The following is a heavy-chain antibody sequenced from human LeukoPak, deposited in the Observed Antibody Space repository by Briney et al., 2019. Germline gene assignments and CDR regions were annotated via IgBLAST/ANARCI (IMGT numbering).Heavy chain of an antibody. CDR1: GGSISSYY. D-gene: IGHD3-22*01. CDR3: ARRIADSSGYFIIDY. V-gene: IGHV4-4*09. J-gene: IGHJ4*02. Sequence: SETLSLTCTVSGGSISSYYWSGIRQPPGKGLEWIGYIYTSGSTNYNPSLKSRVTISVDTSKNQFSLKLSSVTAADTAVYYCARRIADSSGYFIIDYWGQGTLVTVSS. CDR2: IYTSGST.